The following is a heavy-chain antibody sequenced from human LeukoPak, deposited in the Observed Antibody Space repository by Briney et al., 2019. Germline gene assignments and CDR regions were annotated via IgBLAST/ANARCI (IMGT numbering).Heavy chain of an antibody. Sequence: PGGSLRLSCAASGFTFSSYEMNWVRQAPGKGLEWVPYISSSGSTIYYADSVKGRFTISRDNAKSSLYLQMNSLRAEGTAVYYCARLNMISEFDPWGQGTLVTVSS. D-gene: IGHD3-22*01. V-gene: IGHV3-48*03. J-gene: IGHJ5*02. CDR1: GFTFSSYE. CDR2: ISSSGSTI. CDR3: ARLNMISEFDP.